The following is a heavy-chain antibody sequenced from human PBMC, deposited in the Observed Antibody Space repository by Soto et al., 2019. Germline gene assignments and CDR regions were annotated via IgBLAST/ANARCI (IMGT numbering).Heavy chain of an antibody. CDR1: GYTFTSYD. D-gene: IGHD3-9*01. Sequence: ASVKVSCKASGYTFTSYDINWVRQATGQGLEWMGWMNPNSGNTGYAQKFQGRVTMTRNTSISTAYMELSSLRSEDTAVYYCARGVRYYDILTGYYFRGMDVWGQGTTVTVSS. V-gene: IGHV1-8*01. CDR3: ARGVRYYDILTGYYFRGMDV. J-gene: IGHJ6*01. CDR2: MNPNSGNT.